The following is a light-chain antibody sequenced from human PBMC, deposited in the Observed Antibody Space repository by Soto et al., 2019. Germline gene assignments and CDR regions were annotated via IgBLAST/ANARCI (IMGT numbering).Light chain of an antibody. CDR2: DAS. J-gene: IGKJ4*01. CDR1: QDISNY. V-gene: IGKV1-33*01. CDR3: QQYDNLRPT. Sequence: DIQMTQSPSSLSASVGDRVTITCQASQDISNYLNWYQQKPGKAPKLLIYDASNLETGVPSRFSGSGSGTDFTFTISSLQPEDIATYYCQQYDNLRPTLGGGTKV.